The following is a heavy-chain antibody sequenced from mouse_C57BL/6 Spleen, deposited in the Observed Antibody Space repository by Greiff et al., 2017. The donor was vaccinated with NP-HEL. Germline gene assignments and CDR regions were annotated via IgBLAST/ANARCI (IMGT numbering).Heavy chain of an antibody. Sequence: QVQLQQPGAELVKPGASVKLSCKASGYTFTSYWMQWVKQRPGQGLEWIGEIDPSDSSTNYNQKFKGKATLTVDTSSSTAYMQLSSLTSEDSAVDYGARGGTTGEDYWGQGTTLTVSA. CDR2: IDPSDSST. CDR1: GYTFTSYW. J-gene: IGHJ2*01. D-gene: IGHD1-1*01. V-gene: IGHV1-50*01. CDR3: ARGGTTGEDY.